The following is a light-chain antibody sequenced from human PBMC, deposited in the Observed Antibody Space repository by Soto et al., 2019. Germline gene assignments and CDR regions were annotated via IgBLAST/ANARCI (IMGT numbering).Light chain of an antibody. V-gene: IGLV4-69*01. J-gene: IGLJ3*02. Sequence: QLVLTQSPSASASLGASVTLTCALSSGHTSYAIAWHQQQPGKGPRYLMKLNSDGSHTKGAGIPDRFSGSSSGSERYLTISSLQSEDEADYYCQTWGTGTGVFGGGTKLTVL. CDR1: SGHTSYA. CDR3: QTWGTGTGV. CDR2: LNSDGSH.